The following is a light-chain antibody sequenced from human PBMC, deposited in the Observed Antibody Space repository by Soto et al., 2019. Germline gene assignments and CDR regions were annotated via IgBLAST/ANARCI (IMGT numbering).Light chain of an antibody. CDR1: QSVNTN. Sequence: ELGMTQVAATLSVSPGDRATLSCRASQSVNTNLAWYQQKPGQAPRLLIYGASTRATGIPASFSGSGSGTEFTLTISSLQSEDFAVYYCQQYNTWHRTFVQGIKVDIK. CDR3: QQYNTWHRT. J-gene: IGKJ1*01. V-gene: IGKV3-15*01. CDR2: GAS.